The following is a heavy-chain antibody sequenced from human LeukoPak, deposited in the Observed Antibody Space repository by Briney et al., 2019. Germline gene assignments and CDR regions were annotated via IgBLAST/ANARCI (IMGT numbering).Heavy chain of an antibody. CDR3: ARDRGDYDRTFDY. CDR2: INPSGGTT. V-gene: IGHV1-46*01. Sequence: ASVKVSCKASGYTFTNSYMHWVRQAPGQGLEWMGLINPSGGTTTYVQKFQGRVTMTTDTSTSTAYMELRSLRSDDTAVYYYARDRGDYDRTFDYWSQGTLVTVSS. D-gene: IGHD3-22*01. CDR1: GYTFTNSY. J-gene: IGHJ4*02.